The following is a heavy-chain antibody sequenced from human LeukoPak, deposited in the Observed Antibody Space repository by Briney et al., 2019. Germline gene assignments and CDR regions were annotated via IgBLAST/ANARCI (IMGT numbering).Heavy chain of an antibody. CDR3: ARGSHGEHDS. D-gene: IGHD4-17*01. V-gene: IGHV3-23*01. CDR1: GFPFNIYA. J-gene: IGHJ5*01. Sequence: GGSLRLSCAASGFPFNIYAMSWVRQAPGKGLEWVAAIDRSGGSTFYADSVKGRFTISKDNSKNTLYLQINSLRVDDTAIYYCARGSHGEHDSWGQGTLVTVSS. CDR2: IDRSGGST.